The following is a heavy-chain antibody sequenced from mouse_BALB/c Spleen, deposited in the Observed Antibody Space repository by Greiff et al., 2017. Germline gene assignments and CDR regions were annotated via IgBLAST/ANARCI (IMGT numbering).Heavy chain of an antibody. CDR2: ISYDGSN. V-gene: IGHV3-6*02. D-gene: IGHD2-2*01. CDR1: GYSITSGYY. Sequence: VQLQQSGPGLVKPSQSLSLTCSVTGYSITSGYYWNWIRQFPGNKLEWMGYISYDGSNNYNPSLKNRISITRDTSKNQFFLKLNSVTTEDTATYYCARDGYTPFAYWGQGTLVTVSA. CDR3: ARDGYTPFAY. J-gene: IGHJ3*01.